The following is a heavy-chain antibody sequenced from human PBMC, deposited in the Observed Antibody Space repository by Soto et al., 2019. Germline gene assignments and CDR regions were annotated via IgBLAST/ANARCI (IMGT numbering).Heavy chain of an antibody. J-gene: IGHJ4*02. CDR3: APSYGNAWYTY. CDR2: MLFIGFS. D-gene: IGHD6-13*01. Sequence: SETLSLTCSFSGDSVTSHYLTWIRQSPEKGLGWFGFMLFIGFSHSTPSLRSRLTFSFDRWKTLFTLQLPSLTFADTAVYYCAPSYGNAWYTYWGQETRVTVS. V-gene: IGHV4-59*02. CDR1: GDSVTSHY.